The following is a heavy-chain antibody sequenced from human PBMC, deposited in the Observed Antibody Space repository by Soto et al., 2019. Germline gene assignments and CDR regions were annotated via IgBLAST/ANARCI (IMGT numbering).Heavy chain of an antibody. CDR3: ARGSVGENFDY. V-gene: IGHV3-74*03. J-gene: IGHJ4*02. CDR1: GITFISYW. D-gene: IGHD1-26*01. CDR2: INSAGSTT. Sequence: EVQLVESGGGLVQPGGSLRLSCAASGITFISYWMHWVRQVTGKGLVWVAHINSAGSTTTYADSVKGRFTISRDNAKSTLDLQMNGLSAEDTAVYYCARGSVGENFDYWGQGTLVTVSS.